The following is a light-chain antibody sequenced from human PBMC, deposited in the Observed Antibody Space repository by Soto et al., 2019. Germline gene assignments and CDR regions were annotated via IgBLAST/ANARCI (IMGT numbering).Light chain of an antibody. CDR2: SDS. V-gene: IGLV3-21*04. Sequence: SYELTQPPSVSVAPGKTARITCGGNNIGSKSVHWYQQKPGQAPVLVIYSDSDRPSGIPERISGSNSGNTATLTISRAEAGDEADYYCQVWDSSSDHVVFGGGPKVTVL. J-gene: IGLJ2*01. CDR3: QVWDSSSDHVV. CDR1: NIGSKS.